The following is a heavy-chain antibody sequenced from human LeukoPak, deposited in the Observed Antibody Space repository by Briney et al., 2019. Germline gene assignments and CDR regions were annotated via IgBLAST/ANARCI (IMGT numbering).Heavy chain of an antibody. D-gene: IGHD7-27*01. CDR3: ARDSITGDNSLDY. CDR1: GFTFSTYG. J-gene: IGHJ4*02. Sequence: GGSLRLSCAASGFTFSTYGMQWVRQAPGKGLEWVAVIAGDGSKAHYADSVRGRFTVSRDNSKNTLYLQMNSLRAEDTAVYYCARDSITGDNSLDYWGRGTLVTVSS. V-gene: IGHV3-33*05. CDR2: IAGDGSKA.